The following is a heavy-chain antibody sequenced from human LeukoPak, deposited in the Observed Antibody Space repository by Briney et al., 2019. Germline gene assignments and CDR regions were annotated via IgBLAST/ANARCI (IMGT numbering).Heavy chain of an antibody. Sequence: SVKVSCKASGGTFSSYAISWVRQAPGQGLEWMGGIIPIFGTANYAQKFQGRVTITADESTSTAYMEPSSLRSEDTAVYYCARDPYGAPGDYYYGMDVGGKGTTVTVSS. J-gene: IGHJ6*04. D-gene: IGHD4-17*01. CDR1: GGTFSSYA. V-gene: IGHV1-69*13. CDR2: IIPIFGTA. CDR3: ARDPYGAPGDYYYGMDV.